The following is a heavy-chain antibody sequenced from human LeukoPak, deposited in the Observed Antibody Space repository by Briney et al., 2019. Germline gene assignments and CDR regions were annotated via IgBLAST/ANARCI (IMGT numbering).Heavy chain of an antibody. D-gene: IGHD3-3*01. CDR1: GFTFSSYA. Sequence: GGSLRLSCEASGFTFSSYAMSWVRQAPGKGLEWVSTFSSSGANTYYADSVKGRFTISRDNSKNTLYLQMNSLRAEDTAVYYCATLGGYWGQGTLVTVSS. J-gene: IGHJ4*02. V-gene: IGHV3-23*01. CDR3: ATLGGY. CDR2: FSSSGANT.